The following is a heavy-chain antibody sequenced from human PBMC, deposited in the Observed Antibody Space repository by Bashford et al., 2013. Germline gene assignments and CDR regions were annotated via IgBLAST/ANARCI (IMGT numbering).Heavy chain of an antibody. CDR3: AKDTLFEVVAATPVGY. CDR2: INPSGGST. D-gene: IGHD2-15*01. J-gene: IGHJ4*02. Sequence: WVRQAPGQGLEWMGIINPSGGSTSYAQKFQGRVTITADESTSTAYMELSSLRSEDTAVYYCAKDTLFEVVAATPVGYWGQGTLVTVSS. V-gene: IGHV1-46*01.